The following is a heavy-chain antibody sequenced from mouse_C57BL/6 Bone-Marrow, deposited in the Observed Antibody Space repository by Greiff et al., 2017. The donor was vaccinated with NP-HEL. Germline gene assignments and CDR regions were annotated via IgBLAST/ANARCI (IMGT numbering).Heavy chain of an antibody. Sequence: EVQLQQSGPELVKPGASVKMSCKASGYTFTDYNMHWVKQSHGKSLEWIGYINPNNGGTSYNQKFKGKATLTVNKSSSTAYMELRSLTSEDSAVYYCASPLYYDYSFDYWGQGTTLTVSS. CDR1: GYTFTDYN. V-gene: IGHV1-22*01. D-gene: IGHD2-4*01. CDR3: ASPLYYDYSFDY. J-gene: IGHJ2*01. CDR2: INPNNGGT.